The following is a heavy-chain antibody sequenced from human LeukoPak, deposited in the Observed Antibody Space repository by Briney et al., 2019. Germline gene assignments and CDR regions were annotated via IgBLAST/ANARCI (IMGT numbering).Heavy chain of an antibody. J-gene: IGHJ4*02. Sequence: PSETLSLTCTVSGGSISSSSYYWAWIRQPPGKGLEWIGEINHSGSTNYNPSLKSRVTISVDTSKNQFSLKLSSVTAADTAVYYCARGYYYDSSGYYLDYWGQGTLVTVSS. V-gene: IGHV4-39*07. CDR1: GGSISSSSYY. CDR2: INHSGST. CDR3: ARGYYYDSSGYYLDY. D-gene: IGHD3-22*01.